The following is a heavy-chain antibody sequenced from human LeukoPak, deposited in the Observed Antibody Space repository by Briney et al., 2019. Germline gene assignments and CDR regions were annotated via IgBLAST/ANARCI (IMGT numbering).Heavy chain of an antibody. CDR1: GGSISSYY. CDR3: ARGGSGGYDEPQEFDY. V-gene: IGHV4-59*01. J-gene: IGHJ4*02. D-gene: IGHD1-26*01. Sequence: SETLSLTCTVSGGSISSYYWSWIRQPPGKGLEWIGYIYYSGSTNYNPSLKSRVTISVDTSKNQFSLKLSSVTAADTAVYYCARGGSGGYDEPQEFDYWGQGTLVTVSS. CDR2: IYYSGST.